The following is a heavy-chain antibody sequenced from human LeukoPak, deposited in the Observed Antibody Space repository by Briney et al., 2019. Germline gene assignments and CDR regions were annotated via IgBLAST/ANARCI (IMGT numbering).Heavy chain of an antibody. CDR3: ARVIKGGATLGLDY. CDR2: INHSGST. Sequence: SETLSLTCAVYGGSFSGYYWSWIRQPPGKGLEWIGEINHSGSTNYNPSLKSRVTISVDTSKNQFSLKLSSVTAADTAVYYCARVIKGGATLGLDYWGQGTLVTVSS. D-gene: IGHD1-26*01. V-gene: IGHV4-34*01. J-gene: IGHJ4*02. CDR1: GGSFSGYY.